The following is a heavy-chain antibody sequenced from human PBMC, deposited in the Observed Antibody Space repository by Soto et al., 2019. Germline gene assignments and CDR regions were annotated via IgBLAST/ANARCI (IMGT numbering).Heavy chain of an antibody. CDR3: XXXXXXXXXXXXXXXLPCNFCAYF. CDR2: IYNSGST. V-gene: IGHV4-59*01. D-gene: IGHD1-1*01. CDR1: GGSISSYY. J-gene: IGHJ4*01. Sequence: TSETLSLTCTVSGGSISSYYWSWIRQPPGKGLEWIGYIYNSGSTNYNPSLKSRVTISEDTSKNQFSLKLNSVTASATAVSYGXXXXXXXXXXXXXXXLPCNFCAYF.